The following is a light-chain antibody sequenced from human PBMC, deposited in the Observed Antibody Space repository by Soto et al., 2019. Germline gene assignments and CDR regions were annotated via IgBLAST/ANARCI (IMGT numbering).Light chain of an antibody. CDR2: AAS. Sequence: DLQMTQSPSSVSASVGDTVTITCWASQGISNWLAWYQQKPGKAPRLLIYAASSLESGVPSRFSGSGSGTDFTLTISSLQPEDFATYYCQQANSFPFTFGPGTKVDIK. CDR1: QGISNW. J-gene: IGKJ3*01. CDR3: QQANSFPFT. V-gene: IGKV1-12*01.